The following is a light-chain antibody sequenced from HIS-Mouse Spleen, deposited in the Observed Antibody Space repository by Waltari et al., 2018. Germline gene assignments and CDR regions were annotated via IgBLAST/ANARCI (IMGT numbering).Light chain of an antibody. J-gene: IGLJ2*01. CDR2: EVN. CDR1: SSDVGGYNY. Sequence: QSALTQPPSASGSPGQSVTISCTGTSSDVGGYNYVSWYPQPPGKAPKLMSYEVNKRPSGAPDRFSGSKPGNTASLTVSGLQAEDEADYYCSSYAGSNNLVFGGGTKLTVL. V-gene: IGLV2-8*01. CDR3: SSYAGSNNLV.